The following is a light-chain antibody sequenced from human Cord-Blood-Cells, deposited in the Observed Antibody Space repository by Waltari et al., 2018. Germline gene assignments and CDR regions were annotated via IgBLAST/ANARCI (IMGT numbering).Light chain of an antibody. CDR2: EVS. Sequence: QSALPQPASVSGSPGQSITLSCTVTSSDVARYTYLSLYQQHPGKAPKLMIYEVSNRPSGVSKRFSGSKSGNTASLTISGLQAEDEADYYCSSYTSSSTVVFGGGTKLTVL. J-gene: IGLJ2*01. CDR1: SSDVARYTY. CDR3: SSYTSSSTVV. V-gene: IGLV2-14*01.